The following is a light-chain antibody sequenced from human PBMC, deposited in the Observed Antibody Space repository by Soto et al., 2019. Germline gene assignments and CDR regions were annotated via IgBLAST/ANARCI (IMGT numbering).Light chain of an antibody. V-gene: IGKV3-20*01. CDR2: WIS. CDR3: QHYDSVPST. CDR1: HTMSSSY. Sequence: LSLSPGERSTLSCRASHTMSSSYVAGYQQKPGPAPRLLSDWISSRATGNPDRFSGRGSGTDFTLTSSRLEPEDFAVFSCQHYDSVPSTFGQGTRLENK. J-gene: IGKJ5*01.